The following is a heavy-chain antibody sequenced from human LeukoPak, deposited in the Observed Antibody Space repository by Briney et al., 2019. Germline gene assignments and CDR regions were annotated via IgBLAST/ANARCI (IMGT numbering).Heavy chain of an antibody. Sequence: ASVNVSCKASGYTFTGYYMHWVRQAPGQGLEWMGWINPNSGGTNYAQKFQGRVTMTRDTSISTAYMELSRLRSDDTAVYYCARERGRWLQKFDYWGQGTLVTVSS. D-gene: IGHD5-24*01. CDR2: INPNSGGT. J-gene: IGHJ4*02. CDR3: ARERGRWLQKFDY. V-gene: IGHV1-2*02. CDR1: GYTFTGYY.